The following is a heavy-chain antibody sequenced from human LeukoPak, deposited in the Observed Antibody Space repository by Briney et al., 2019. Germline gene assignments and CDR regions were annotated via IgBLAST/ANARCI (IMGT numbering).Heavy chain of an antibody. V-gene: IGHV3-9*01. J-gene: IGHJ6*02. CDR3: AKADSATYYYYAMDV. CDR1: GFTFDDYA. D-gene: IGHD2/OR15-2a*01. CDR2: ISWNSGSI. Sequence: GGSLRLSCGASGFTFDDYAMHWVRQAPGKGLEWVSGISWNSGSIGYADSVKGRFTISRDNAKNSLYLQMNSLRPEDTAVYYCAKADSATYYYYAMDVWGQGTTVTVSS.